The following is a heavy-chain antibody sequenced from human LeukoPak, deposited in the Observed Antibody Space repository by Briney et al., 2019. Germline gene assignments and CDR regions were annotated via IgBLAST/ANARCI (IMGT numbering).Heavy chain of an antibody. D-gene: IGHD5-12*01. J-gene: IGHJ4*02. CDR3: ARGGAIVATMIDC. CDR2: IKQDGSEK. CDR1: GFTFSSYW. V-gene: IGHV3-7*01. Sequence: PGGSLRLSCAASGFTFSSYWMSWVRQAPGKGLEWVANIKQDGSEKYYVDSVKGRFTISRDNAKNSLYLQMNSLRAEDTAVYYCARGGAIVATMIDCWGQGTLVTVSS.